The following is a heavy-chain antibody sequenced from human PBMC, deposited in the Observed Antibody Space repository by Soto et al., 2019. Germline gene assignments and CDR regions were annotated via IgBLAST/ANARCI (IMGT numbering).Heavy chain of an antibody. V-gene: IGHV3-48*03. CDR1: GFTFSSYE. CDR2: ISTRGNII. J-gene: IGHJ4*02. CDR3: ARGNQQWLVPGLYFDY. D-gene: IGHD6-19*01. Sequence: EVQLVESGGGLVQPGGSLRLSCAASGFTFSSYEMNWVRQAPGKGLEWVSYISTRGNIIHYADSVKGRFTISRDNAKNSLYLQMNSLRAEDTAVYYCARGNQQWLVPGLYFDYWGQGTLVTVSS.